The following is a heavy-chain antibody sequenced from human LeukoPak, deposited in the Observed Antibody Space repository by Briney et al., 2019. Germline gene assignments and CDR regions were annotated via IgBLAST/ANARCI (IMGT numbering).Heavy chain of an antibody. D-gene: IGHD4-17*01. Sequence: PGGSLRLSCAASGFTFSSYWMHWVRQVPGKGLVWVSRINRDGNNTNYADSVKGRFTISRDNAKNTLYLQMNSLRAEDTAVYYCARNTAPSYGLDVWGQGTTVTVSS. CDR1: GFTFSSYW. V-gene: IGHV3-74*01. J-gene: IGHJ6*02. CDR2: INRDGNNT. CDR3: ARNTAPSYGLDV.